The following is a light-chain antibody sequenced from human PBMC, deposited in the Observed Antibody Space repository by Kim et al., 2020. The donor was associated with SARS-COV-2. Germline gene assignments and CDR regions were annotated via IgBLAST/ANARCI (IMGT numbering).Light chain of an antibody. V-gene: IGLV3-19*01. CDR3: NSRDSSGNHWV. CDR1: SLTSYY. CDR2: GKN. J-gene: IGLJ3*02. Sequence: SSELTQDSAVSVALGQTVRITCQGDSLTSYYATWYQQKPGQAPILVIYGKNNRPSVIPDRFSGSSSGNTASLTITGAQAEDEADYYCNSRDSSGNHWVFGGGTQLTVL.